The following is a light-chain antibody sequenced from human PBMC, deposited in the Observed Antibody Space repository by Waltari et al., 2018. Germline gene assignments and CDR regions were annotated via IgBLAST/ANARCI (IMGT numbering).Light chain of an antibody. V-gene: IGKV3-20*01. CDR2: GAS. Sequence: IVFTQSPGTLSLSPGARATLSGRASHTVRTTYLAWYQQKPGQALTLLIYGASSRATGIPDRFSGSGSGTDFSLNISRLEPEDFVVYYCLQYDISPLTFDVGTNMEI. CDR1: HTVRTTY. J-gene: IGKJ4*01. CDR3: LQYDISPLT.